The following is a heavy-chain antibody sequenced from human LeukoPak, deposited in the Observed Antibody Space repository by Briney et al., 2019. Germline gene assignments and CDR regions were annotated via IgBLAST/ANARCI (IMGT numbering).Heavy chain of an antibody. CDR3: AKDQLWFDIDY. CDR2: ISSSTSYI. V-gene: IGHV3-21*01. J-gene: IGHJ4*02. Sequence: GGSLRLSCAASGFTFSSYSMNWIRQAPGKGLEWVSSISSSTSYIYYADSVKGRFTISKDNAKNSLYLQMNSLRAEDTAVYYCAKDQLWFDIDYWGQGTLVTVSS. CDR1: GFTFSSYS. D-gene: IGHD5-18*01.